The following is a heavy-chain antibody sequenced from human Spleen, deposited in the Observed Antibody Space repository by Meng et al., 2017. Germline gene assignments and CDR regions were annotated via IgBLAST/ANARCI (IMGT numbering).Heavy chain of an antibody. D-gene: IGHD5-18*01. Sequence: GESLKISWKGSGYRFTSYWIGWVRQLPGKGLEWMGVIYPGDSETRHSPSFQGQVNISADKSISTAYLQWSSLKASDTAMYYCATDVETAMGVLLFDHWGQGTVVTVSS. V-gene: IGHV5-51*01. CDR3: ATDVETAMGVLLFDH. J-gene: IGHJ4*02. CDR1: GYRFTSYW. CDR2: IYPGDSET.